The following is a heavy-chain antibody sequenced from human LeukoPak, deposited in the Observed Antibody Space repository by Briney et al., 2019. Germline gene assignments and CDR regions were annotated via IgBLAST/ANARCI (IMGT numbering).Heavy chain of an antibody. D-gene: IGHD3-16*02. CDR3: ARASYYDYVWGSYRQTYYYYGMDV. V-gene: IGHV4-34*01. CDR2: INHSGST. Sequence: SETLSLTCAVYGGSFSGYYWSWLRQPPGKGLEWIGEINHSGSTNYNLSLKSRVTISVDTSKNQFSLKLSSVTAADTAVYYCARASYYDYVWGSYRQTYYYYGMDVWGKGTTVTVSS. CDR1: GGSFSGYY. J-gene: IGHJ6*04.